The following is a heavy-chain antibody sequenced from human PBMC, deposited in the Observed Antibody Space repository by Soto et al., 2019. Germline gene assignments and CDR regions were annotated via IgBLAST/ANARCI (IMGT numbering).Heavy chain of an antibody. D-gene: IGHD3-22*01. J-gene: IGHJ4*02. CDR3: ARDRDYDSSGYYYFDY. CDR2: IYHSGST. CDR1: GGSISSGGYY. Sequence: NPSETLSLTCTVSGGSISSGGYYWSWIRQHPGKGLEWIGYIYHSGSTYYNPSLKSRVTISVDTSKNQFSLKLSSVTAADTAVYYCARDRDYDSSGYYYFDYWGQGTLVTVSS. V-gene: IGHV4-31*03.